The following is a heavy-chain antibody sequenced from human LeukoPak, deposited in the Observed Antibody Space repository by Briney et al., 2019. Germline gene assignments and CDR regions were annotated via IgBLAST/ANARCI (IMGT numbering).Heavy chain of an antibody. CDR2: ISASGGST. V-gene: IGHV3-23*01. J-gene: IGHJ3*01. CDR1: GFTFSSSA. D-gene: IGHD5-24*01. CDR3: AKDIQLST. Sequence: GGSLRLSCAASGFTFSSSAMSWVRQAPGKGLEWVSLISASGGSTYYADSVKGRFTISRDNSKNTLYLQVNSLRAEDTAIYYCAKDIQLSTWGLGTMVTVSS.